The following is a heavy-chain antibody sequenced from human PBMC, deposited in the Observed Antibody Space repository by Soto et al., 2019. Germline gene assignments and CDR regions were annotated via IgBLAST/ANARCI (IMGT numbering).Heavy chain of an antibody. J-gene: IGHJ6*02. Sequence: EVQLVETGGDLIQPGGSLRLSCAASGFSVSSNYMSWVRQAPGKGLEWVSVIYSGGSTYYADSVRGRFIISRDNSKTMVYLQMNSLRADDTAVYYCARSEENYKYALDVWGQGTTVTVSS. V-gene: IGHV3-53*02. CDR3: ARSEENYKYALDV. CDR1: GFSVSSNY. CDR2: IYSGGST.